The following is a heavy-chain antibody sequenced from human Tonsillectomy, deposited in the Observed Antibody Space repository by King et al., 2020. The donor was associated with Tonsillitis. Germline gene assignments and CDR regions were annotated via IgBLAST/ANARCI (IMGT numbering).Heavy chain of an antibody. CDR1: GYTFTDYY. D-gene: IGHD4-23*01. Sequence: VQLVESGAEVKKPGASVKVSCKASGYTFTDYYMHWVRQAPGQGLEWMGWINPNSGGTKYAQKFQGWVTMTRDTSISTAYMDLSRLRSDDTAIYYCARSLGTVVTYLFDPWGQGTLVTGSS. J-gene: IGHJ5*02. V-gene: IGHV1-2*04. CDR3: ARSLGTVVTYLFDP. CDR2: INPNSGGT.